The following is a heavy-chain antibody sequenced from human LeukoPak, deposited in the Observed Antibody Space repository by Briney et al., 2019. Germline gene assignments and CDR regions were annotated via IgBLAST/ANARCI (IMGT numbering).Heavy chain of an antibody. CDR3: ARDKAVTTELTQYFQH. CDR1: GYTLTNYG. CDR2: ISAYNGYT. D-gene: IGHD4-11*01. Sequence: ASVKVSCKTSGYTLTNYGVSWVRQAPGQGLEWMGWISAYNGYTNYAQKLQVRVTMTTDTSTSTAYMELRSLTSDDTAVYYCARDKAVTTELTQYFQHWGQGTLVTVSS. J-gene: IGHJ1*01. V-gene: IGHV1-18*01.